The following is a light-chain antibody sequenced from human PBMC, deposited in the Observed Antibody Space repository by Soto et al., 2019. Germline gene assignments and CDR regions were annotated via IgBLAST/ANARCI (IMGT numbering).Light chain of an antibody. CDR2: DVS. Sequence: QSVLTQPASVYGSPGQSITISCTGTSSDVGGYNYVSWYQQHPGKAPKLMIYDVSNRLSGVSNRFSGSKSGNTASLTISGLQAEDEADYYCSSYTSSSTLYVFGTGTKVTVL. V-gene: IGLV2-14*01. J-gene: IGLJ1*01. CDR1: SSDVGGYNY. CDR3: SSYTSSSTLYV.